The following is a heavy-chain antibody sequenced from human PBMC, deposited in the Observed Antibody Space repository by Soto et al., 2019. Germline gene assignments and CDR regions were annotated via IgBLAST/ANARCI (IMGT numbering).Heavy chain of an antibody. V-gene: IGHV3-30*18. CDR3: AKDRLVLNYYYMDV. CDR2: ISYDGSNK. J-gene: IGHJ6*03. Sequence: VQLVESGGGVVQPGRSLRLSCAASGFTFSSYGMHWVRQAPGKGLEWVAVISYDGSNKYYADSVKGRFTISRDNSKNTLYLQMNSLRAEDTAVYYCAKDRLVLNYYYMDVWGKGTTVTVSS. D-gene: IGHD6-19*01. CDR1: GFTFSSYG.